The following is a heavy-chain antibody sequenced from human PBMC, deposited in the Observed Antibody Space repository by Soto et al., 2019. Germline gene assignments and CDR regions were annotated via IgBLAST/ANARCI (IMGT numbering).Heavy chain of an antibody. V-gene: IGHV3-23*01. CDR3: AKDRFTSTVRKYWFFDL. Sequence: EVQLLESGGGLVKPGGSLRLSCAASGFTFTNYAMTWVRQAPGKGLEWVSSISGGDGDTSYADSVKGRFTISRDKSENTMFLQMNSLRPDDTAVYYCAKDRFTSTVRKYWFFDLWGRGTLVTVSS. CDR2: ISGGDGDT. J-gene: IGHJ2*01. D-gene: IGHD3-10*01. CDR1: GFTFTNYA.